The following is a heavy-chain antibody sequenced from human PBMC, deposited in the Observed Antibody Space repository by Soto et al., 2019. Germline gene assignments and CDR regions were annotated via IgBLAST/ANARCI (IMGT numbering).Heavy chain of an antibody. CDR1: GFTFSTYS. Sequence: GGSLRLSCAASGFTFSTYSMNWVRQAPGKGLEWVSSISSSGTYIHYADSLKGRFTISRDNAKNSLYLQMISLRAEDTAVYYCARDPSDCSSTSCWGYYALDVWRQGTTVTVSS. CDR2: ISSSGTYI. J-gene: IGHJ6*02. CDR3: ARDPSDCSSTSCWGYYALDV. D-gene: IGHD2-2*01. V-gene: IGHV3-21*01.